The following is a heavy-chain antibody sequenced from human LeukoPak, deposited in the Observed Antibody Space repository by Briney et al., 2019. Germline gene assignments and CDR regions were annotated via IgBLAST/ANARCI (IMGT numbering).Heavy chain of an antibody. V-gene: IGHV3-23*01. D-gene: IGHD1-14*01. J-gene: IGHJ4*02. Sequence: GGSLRLSCAVSGFTFSSEAMGWVRQLPGGGLEWVSTISPAGGTTYYAESMEGRFTISRDNSKSTLYLQMNSLRAEDTAVYYCARLGESTTDFDYWGKEPLVTVSS. CDR3: ARLGESTTDFDY. CDR1: GFTFSSEA. CDR2: ISPAGGTT.